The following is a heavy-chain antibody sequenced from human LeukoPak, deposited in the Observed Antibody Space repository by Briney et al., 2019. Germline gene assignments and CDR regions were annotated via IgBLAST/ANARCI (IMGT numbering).Heavy chain of an antibody. V-gene: IGHV3-7*01. CDR2: INQYGSEK. J-gene: IGHJ4*02. D-gene: IGHD2-15*01. Sequence: GGSLSLSCAASGFTFSSYWMSWVRQAPGKGLEWVANINQYGSEKYYVDSVKGRFTISRDNAKNSLYLQMNSLRAEDTAVYYCARGGVMVVAATILTSFDYWGQGTLVTVSS. CDR3: ARGGVMVVAATILTSFDY. CDR1: GFTFSSYW.